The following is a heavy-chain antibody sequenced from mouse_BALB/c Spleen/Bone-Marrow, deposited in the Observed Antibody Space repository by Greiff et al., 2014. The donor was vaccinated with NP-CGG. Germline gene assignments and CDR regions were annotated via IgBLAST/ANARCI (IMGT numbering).Heavy chain of an antibody. CDR2: IDPANGNT. Sequence: VQLKQSGAELVKPGASVKLSCTASGLNIKDTYMHWVKQRPEQGLEWIGRIDPANGNTKYDPKFQGKATITADTSSNTAYLQLSSLTSEDTAVYYCARWLLNYYAMDYWGQGTSVTVSS. J-gene: IGHJ4*01. CDR3: ARWLLNYYAMDY. CDR1: GLNIKDTY. D-gene: IGHD2-3*01. V-gene: IGHV14-3*02.